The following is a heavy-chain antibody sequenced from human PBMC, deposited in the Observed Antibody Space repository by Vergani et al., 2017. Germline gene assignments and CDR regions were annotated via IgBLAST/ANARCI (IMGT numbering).Heavy chain of an antibody. Sequence: QVQLQESGPGLVKPSQTLSLTCTVSGGSISSGSYYWSWIRQPAGKGLEWIGRIYTSGSTNYNPSLKSRVTISVDTSKNQFSLKLSSVTAADTAVYYCAREGGDYYDSRGRYYYYYGMDVWGQGP. J-gene: IGHJ6*02. CDR3: AREGGDYYDSRGRYYYYYGMDV. CDR1: GGSISSGSYY. V-gene: IGHV4-61*02. CDR2: IYTSGST. D-gene: IGHD3-22*01.